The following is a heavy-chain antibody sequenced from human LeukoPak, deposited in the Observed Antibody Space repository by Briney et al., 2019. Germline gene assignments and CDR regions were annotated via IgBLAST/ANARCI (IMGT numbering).Heavy chain of an antibody. Sequence: GGSLRLSCAASGFTFDDYAMHWVRQAPGKGLEWVSGISWNSGSIGYADSVKGRFTISGDNSKNTLYLQMNSLRAEDTAVYYCAKGEGTYYYDSSGSAGCYFDYWGQGTLVTVSS. V-gene: IGHV3-9*01. J-gene: IGHJ4*02. D-gene: IGHD3-22*01. CDR3: AKGEGTYYYDSSGSAGCYFDY. CDR1: GFTFDDYA. CDR2: ISWNSGSI.